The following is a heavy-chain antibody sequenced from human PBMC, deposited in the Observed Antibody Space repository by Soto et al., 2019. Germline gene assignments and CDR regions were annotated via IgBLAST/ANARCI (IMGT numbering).Heavy chain of an antibody. Sequence: QLQMQESGPGLVKSSETLSLTCTVSGGSISISTYYWGWIRQPPGKGLEWIGSVYYSGSTYYNPTLKSRVTISVDTSKNQISLKMSSVTAADTAVYYCARHGQLYNSGWYLNWFDPWGQGTLVTVSS. J-gene: IGHJ5*02. CDR3: ARHGQLYNSGWYLNWFDP. CDR1: GGSISISTYY. CDR2: VYYSGST. D-gene: IGHD6-19*01. V-gene: IGHV4-39*01.